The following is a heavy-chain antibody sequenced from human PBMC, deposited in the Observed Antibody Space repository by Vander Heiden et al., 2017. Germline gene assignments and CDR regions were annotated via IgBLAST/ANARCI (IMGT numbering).Heavy chain of an antibody. CDR2: IKQDGREK. Sequence: EVQLLASGGGLVQPGGSLRLSCAASGFTFSSYWMRWVRQAPGKGLEWVANIKQDGREKHDVDAVKGRFTTSRDKAKKSLFLQMNSLRVEDTAVYDCARGLGWFDPGGQGTLVSVSS. V-gene: IGHV3-7*01. J-gene: IGHJ5*02. CDR3: ARGLGWFDP. CDR1: GFTFSSYW.